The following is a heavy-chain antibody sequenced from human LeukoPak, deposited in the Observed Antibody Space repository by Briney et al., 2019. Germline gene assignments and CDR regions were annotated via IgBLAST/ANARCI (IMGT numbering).Heavy chain of an antibody. Sequence: GASVKVSCKASGYTFTSYYMHWVRQAPGQGLEWMGIINPSGGSTSYAQKLQGRVTMTRDTSTSTVYMELSSLRSEDTAVYYCARGGEALWFGELNWFDPWGQGTLVTVSS. D-gene: IGHD3-10*01. CDR2: INPSGGST. CDR1: GYTFTSYY. J-gene: IGHJ5*02. CDR3: ARGGEALWFGELNWFDP. V-gene: IGHV1-46*01.